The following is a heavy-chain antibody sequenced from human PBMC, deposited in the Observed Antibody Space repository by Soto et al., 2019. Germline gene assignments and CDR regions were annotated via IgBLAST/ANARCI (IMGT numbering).Heavy chain of an antibody. CDR1: GGSISSYY. CDR2: IYYSGST. J-gene: IGHJ1*01. Sequence: QVPLQESGPGLVKPAETLSLTCTVSGGSISSYYWSWIRQPPGKGLEWIGYIYYSGSTNYNPSLKSRVTISVDTSKNQFSLKLSSVTAADTAVYYCAREAEYFQHWGQGTLVTVSS. V-gene: IGHV4-59*01. CDR3: AREAEYFQH.